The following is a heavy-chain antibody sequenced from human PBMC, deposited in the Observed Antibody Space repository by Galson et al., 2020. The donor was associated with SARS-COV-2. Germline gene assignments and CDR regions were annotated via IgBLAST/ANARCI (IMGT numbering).Heavy chain of an antibody. CDR2: IHHSGNT. CDR1: GGSVINTNW. J-gene: IGHJ5*02. D-gene: IGHD2-15*01. Sequence: SETLSLTCAVSGGSVINTNWWTLVRQSPGKRLEWIGEIHHSGNTNYNPSLNSRVTISVDTSKNQFSLKLISVTAADTAVYFCASLGDCSGGTCYSRGYNWFDPWGQGTLVTVSS. CDR3: ASLGDCSGGTCYSRGYNWFDP. V-gene: IGHV4-4*02.